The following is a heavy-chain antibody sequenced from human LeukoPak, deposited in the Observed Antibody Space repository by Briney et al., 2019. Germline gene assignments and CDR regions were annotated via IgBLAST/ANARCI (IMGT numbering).Heavy chain of an antibody. CDR2: IKPDGSQK. CDR1: GFTFTNSW. CDR3: ARANYYDSSGYYY. V-gene: IGHV3-7*02. Sequence: GGSLRLSCAASGFTFTNSWMSWVRQAPGKGLEWVANIKPDGSQKYYVDSVKGRFTISRDNAKNSLYLQMNSLRAEDTAVYYCARANYYDSSGYYYWGQGTLVTVSS. D-gene: IGHD3-22*01. J-gene: IGHJ4*02.